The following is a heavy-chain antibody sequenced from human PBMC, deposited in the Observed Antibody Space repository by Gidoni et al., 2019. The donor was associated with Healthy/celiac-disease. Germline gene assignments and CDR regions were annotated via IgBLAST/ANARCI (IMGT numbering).Heavy chain of an antibody. V-gene: IGHV4-39*01. CDR3: ARQKRGIAAAGTIIDY. Sequence: QLQLQESGPGLVKLSETQSLTCTVSGGSISSSSYYWGWIRQPPGKGLEWIGSIYYSGSTYYNPSLKSRVTISVDTSKNQFSLKLSSVTAADTAVYYCARQKRGIAAAGTIIDYWGQGTLVTVSS. CDR2: IYYSGST. D-gene: IGHD6-13*01. CDR1: GGSISSSSYY. J-gene: IGHJ4*02.